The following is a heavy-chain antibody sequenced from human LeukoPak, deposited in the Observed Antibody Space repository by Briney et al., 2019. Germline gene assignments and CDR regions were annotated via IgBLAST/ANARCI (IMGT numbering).Heavy chain of an antibody. D-gene: IGHD1-1*01. Sequence: LGGSVRLSCAASGFTFSNYAMSWVRQAPRKGLEWVSVISARGSVYYPDSVKGRFTISRDNSKNTVYLQMNSLRAEDTALYYCAKGRYDTDYWGQGTLVIVSS. V-gene: IGHV3-23*01. CDR2: ISARGSV. J-gene: IGHJ4*02. CDR3: AKGRYDTDY. CDR1: GFTFSNYA.